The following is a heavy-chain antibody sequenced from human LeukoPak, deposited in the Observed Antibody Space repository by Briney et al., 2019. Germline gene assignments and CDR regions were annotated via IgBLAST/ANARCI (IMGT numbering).Heavy chain of an antibody. CDR2: INNSGDYI. V-gene: IGHV3-21*01. Sequence: PGGSLRLSCAASGFTFSSYKMNWVRQPPGKGLEWVSSINNSGDYIYYADSVKGRFTISRDNAKNSLYLQMKSLRAEDTAVYYCARGKTSQNIVTRKTYNWFDPWGQGTLVTVSS. J-gene: IGHJ5*02. CDR3: ARGKTSQNIVTRKTYNWFDP. D-gene: IGHD2/OR15-2a*01. CDR1: GFTFSSYK.